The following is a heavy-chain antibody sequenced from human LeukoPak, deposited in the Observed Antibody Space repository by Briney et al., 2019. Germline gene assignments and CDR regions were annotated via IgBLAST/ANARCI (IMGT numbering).Heavy chain of an antibody. V-gene: IGHV3-7*03. CDR3: AKETYGSGSYPFDY. J-gene: IGHJ4*02. CDR2: IKQGGSEK. D-gene: IGHD3-10*01. Sequence: PGGSLRLSCAASGFTFSSYWMSWVRQAPGKGLEWVANIKQGGSEKYYVDSVKGRFTISRDNAKNSLYLQMNSLRAEDTAVYYCAKETYGSGSYPFDYWGQGTLVTVSS. CDR1: GFTFSSYW.